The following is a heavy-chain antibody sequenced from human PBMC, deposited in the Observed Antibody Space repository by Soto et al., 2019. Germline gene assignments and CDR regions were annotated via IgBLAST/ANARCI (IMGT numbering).Heavy chain of an antibody. CDR2: ISAHNGNT. CDR1: GYGFTTYG. CDR3: ARGRYGDY. V-gene: IGHV1-18*01. Sequence: QVHLVQSGAEVKKPGASVKVSCKGSGYGFTTYGITWVRQAPGQGLEWMAWISAHNGNTNYAQKLQGRGTVTRDTSTSTAYMELRSLRSDDTAVYYCARGRYGDYWRQGALVTVSS. D-gene: IGHD1-1*01. J-gene: IGHJ4*02.